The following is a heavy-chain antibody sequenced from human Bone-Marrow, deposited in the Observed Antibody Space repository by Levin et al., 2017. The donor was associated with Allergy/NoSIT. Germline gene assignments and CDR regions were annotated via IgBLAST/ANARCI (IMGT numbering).Heavy chain of an antibody. CDR3: ARQTPNVYGMDV. CDR2: THPGDSET. J-gene: IGHJ6*02. CDR1: GSIFSNYW. Sequence: GGSLRLSCKGSGSIFSNYWIGWVRQMPGKGPEWMGITHPGDSETRYSPSFRGHVTISVDKSITTAYLQWSSLKASDSAMYYCARQTPNVYGMDVWGQGTTVTVSS. D-gene: IGHD2-8*01. V-gene: IGHV5-51*01.